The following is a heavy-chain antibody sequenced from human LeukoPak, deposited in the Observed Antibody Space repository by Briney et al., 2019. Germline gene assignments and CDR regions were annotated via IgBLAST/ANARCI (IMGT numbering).Heavy chain of an antibody. D-gene: IGHD5-24*01. CDR2: IIPIFGTA. J-gene: IGHJ5*02. V-gene: IGHV1-69*13. CDR3: ARGIWIRRDGYNVSYNWFDP. CDR1: GYTFTDYH. Sequence: SVKVSCKASGYTFTDYHMHRVRQAPGQGLEWMGGIIPIFGTANYAQKFQGRVTITADESTSTAYMELSSLRSEDTAVYYCARGIWIRRDGYNVSYNWFDPWGQGTLVTVSS.